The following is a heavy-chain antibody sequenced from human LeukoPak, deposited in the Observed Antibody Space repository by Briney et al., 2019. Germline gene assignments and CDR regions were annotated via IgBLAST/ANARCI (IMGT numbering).Heavy chain of an antibody. V-gene: IGHV3-23*01. CDR3: AKVGLDYSNYVVWTEGFGHSDY. Sequence: QPGGSLRLSCAASGFTFSSYAMSWVRQAPGKGLEWVSAISGSGGSTYYADSVKGRFTISRDNSKNTLYLQMNSLRAEDTAVYYCAKVGLDYSNYVVWTEGFGHSDYWGQGTLVTVSS. CDR1: GFTFSSYA. J-gene: IGHJ4*02. CDR2: ISGSGGST. D-gene: IGHD4-11*01.